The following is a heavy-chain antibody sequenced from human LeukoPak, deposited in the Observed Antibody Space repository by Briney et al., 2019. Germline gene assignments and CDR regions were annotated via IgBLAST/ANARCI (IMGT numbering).Heavy chain of an antibody. V-gene: IGHV4-4*07. J-gene: IGHJ4*02. CDR2: IYTSGST. CDR1: GGSISSFY. CDR3: ARETRRGGDYEANLDY. D-gene: IGHD1-26*01. Sequence: ASETLSLTCTVSGGSISSFYWSWIRQPAGRGLEWIGRIYTSGSTNYNPSLKSRVTMSVDTSNNQFSLKLSSVTAADTAVYYCARETRRGGDYEANLDYWGQGTLVTVSS.